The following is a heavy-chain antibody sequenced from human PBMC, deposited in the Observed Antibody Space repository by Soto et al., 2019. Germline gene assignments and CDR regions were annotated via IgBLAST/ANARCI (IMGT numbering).Heavy chain of an antibody. CDR3: ARTEYSNLNWFDP. D-gene: IGHD4-4*01. V-gene: IGHV4-61*01. Sequence: PSETLSLTCTVSAGSVSSASHYWSWIRQPPGKGLEWIGCIYYSGSTNYNPSLKSRVTMSVDTSKNQCSLKLSSVTAADTAVYYCARTEYSNLNWFDPWGQGTLVTVSS. CDR1: AGSVSSASHY. J-gene: IGHJ5*02. CDR2: IYYSGST.